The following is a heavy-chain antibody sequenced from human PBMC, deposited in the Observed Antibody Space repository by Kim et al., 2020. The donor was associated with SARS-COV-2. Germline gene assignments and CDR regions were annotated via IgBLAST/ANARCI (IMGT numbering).Heavy chain of an antibody. CDR3: AREFWARVVVPVVPGGTDDY. CDR2: INTGNGNT. J-gene: IGHJ4*02. Sequence: ASVKVSCKASGYTFTSYAMHWVRQAPGQRLEWMGWINTGNGNTKYSQKFQGRVTITRDTSASTAYMELSSLRSEDTAVYYCAREFWARVVVPVVPGGTDDYWGQGTLVTVSS. CDR1: GYTFTSYA. V-gene: IGHV1-3*04. D-gene: IGHD2-2*01.